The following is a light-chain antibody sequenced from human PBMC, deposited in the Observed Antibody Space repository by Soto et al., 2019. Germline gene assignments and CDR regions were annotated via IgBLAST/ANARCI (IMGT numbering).Light chain of an antibody. Sequence: QAVVTQEPSFSGSPGRTVTLTCGLSSGSVSTSYYPSWYQQTPGQAPRTLIYSTNPRSSGVPDRFSGSILGNKAALTITGAQADDESDYYCVLYMGSGISVFGGGTKLTVL. CDR2: STN. J-gene: IGLJ2*01. CDR3: VLYMGSGISV. CDR1: SGSVSTSYY. V-gene: IGLV8-61*01.